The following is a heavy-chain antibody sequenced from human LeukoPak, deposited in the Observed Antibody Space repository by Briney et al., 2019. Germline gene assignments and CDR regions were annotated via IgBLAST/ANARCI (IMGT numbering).Heavy chain of an antibody. J-gene: IGHJ4*02. Sequence: PGGSLRLSCSASGFTFSSYAMHWVRQAPGKGLEYVSAISSNGGSTYYADSVKGRFTISRDNSKNTLYLQMSGLRAEDTAVYYCATMIVVVINMGTFDYWGRGTLVTVSS. CDR2: ISSNGGST. CDR3: ATMIVVVINMGTFDY. V-gene: IGHV3-64D*06. D-gene: IGHD3-22*01. CDR1: GFTFSSYA.